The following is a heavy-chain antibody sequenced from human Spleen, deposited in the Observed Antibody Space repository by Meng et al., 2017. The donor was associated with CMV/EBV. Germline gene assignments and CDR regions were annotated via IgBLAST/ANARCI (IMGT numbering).Heavy chain of an antibody. CDR1: EFSFTSYD. CDR2: ISSSSSYI. D-gene: IGHD4-11*01. CDR3: ARDTVTTWSQYYYGMDV. V-gene: IGHV3-21*01. J-gene: IGHJ6*02. Sequence: GESLKISCAASEFSFTSYDMNWVRQAPGKGLEWVSSISSSSSYIYYADSVKGRFTISRDNAKNSLYLQMNSLRAEDTAVYYCARDTVTTWSQYYYGMDVWGQGTTVTVSS.